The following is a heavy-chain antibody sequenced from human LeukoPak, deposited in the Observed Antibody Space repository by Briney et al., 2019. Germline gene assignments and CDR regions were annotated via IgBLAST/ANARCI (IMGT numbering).Heavy chain of an antibody. J-gene: IGHJ5*02. D-gene: IGHD2-21*02. CDR2: ISSDGGTT. CDR1: GFTFSTCW. Sequence: PGGSLRLSCAVSGFTFSTCWMHWVRQAPGKGLVWVSHISSDGGTTTYADSVKGRFTISRDNAKNTLFLQMNSLRAEDTAVYYCARSPNCGGDCSWGQGTLVTVSS. V-gene: IGHV3-74*01. CDR3: ARSPNCGGDCS.